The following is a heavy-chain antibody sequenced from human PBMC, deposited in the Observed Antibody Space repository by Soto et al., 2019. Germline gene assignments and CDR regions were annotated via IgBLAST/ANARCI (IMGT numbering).Heavy chain of an antibody. J-gene: IGHJ4*02. Sequence: LGESLKISCKGSGYSFTSYWIGWVRQMPGKGLEWFVIIYPGDSDTSYSPSFQGQVTISADKSISTAYLQWSSLKASDTAIYYCASIGSEDCSGGSCFFDYWGQGTLVTVSS. D-gene: IGHD2-15*01. CDR1: GYSFTSYW. V-gene: IGHV5-51*01. CDR3: ASIGSEDCSGGSCFFDY. CDR2: IYPGDSDT.